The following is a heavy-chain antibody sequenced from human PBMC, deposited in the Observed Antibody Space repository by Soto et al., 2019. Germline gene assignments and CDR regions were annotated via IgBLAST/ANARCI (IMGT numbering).Heavy chain of an antibody. J-gene: IGHJ6*02. CDR2: INAQSGDT. V-gene: IGHV1-2*02. Sequence: ASVKVSCQTSGYTFTDYFLHWVRLAPCQGPQWLGWINAQSGDTPYAQKFRGRVTLTRYTSMSRAYMELTSLRSDDTAVYFCARPMVSGPLGGSYFYGVRLWGQGTTVTV. D-gene: IGHD2-8*01. CDR3: ARPMVSGPLGGSYFYGVRL. CDR1: GYTFTDYF.